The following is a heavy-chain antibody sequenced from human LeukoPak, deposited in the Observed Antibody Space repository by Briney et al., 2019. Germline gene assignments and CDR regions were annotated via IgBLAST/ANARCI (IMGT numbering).Heavy chain of an antibody. Sequence: GGSLRLSCAASGLTFSSYSMNWVRQAPGKGLEWVSSISSSSSYIYYADSVKGRFTISRDNAKSSLYLQMNSLRAEDAAVYYCARVVAVAGRAFDIWGQGTMVTVSS. CDR2: ISSSSSYI. CDR1: GLTFSSYS. J-gene: IGHJ3*02. V-gene: IGHV3-21*01. D-gene: IGHD6-19*01. CDR3: ARVVAVAGRAFDI.